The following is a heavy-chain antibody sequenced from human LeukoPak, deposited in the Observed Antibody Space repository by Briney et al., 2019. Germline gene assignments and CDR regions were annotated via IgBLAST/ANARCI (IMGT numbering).Heavy chain of an antibody. Sequence: GGSLSLSCAASGFTFSSYAMSWVRQAPGKGLEWVSAISGSGGSTYYAASVKGRFTISRDNSKNTLYLQMNSLRAEDTAVYYCAKVVVAATLFYFDYWGQGTLVTVSS. CDR1: GFTFSSYA. V-gene: IGHV3-23*01. CDR2: ISGSGGST. D-gene: IGHD2-15*01. J-gene: IGHJ4*02. CDR3: AKVVVAATLFYFDY.